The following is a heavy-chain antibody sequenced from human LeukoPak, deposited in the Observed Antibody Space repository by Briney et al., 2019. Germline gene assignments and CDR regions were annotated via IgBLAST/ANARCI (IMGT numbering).Heavy chain of an antibody. J-gene: IGHJ5*02. Sequence: PSETLSLTCSVSGGSIRSDYWSWIRQPPEKGLEWIGYISYNGITNYNPSLKSRLTMSVDTSKSQFSLKLSSLTAADTAVYYCARDRVDRFGPRFDPWGPGTLVTVSS. D-gene: IGHD5-12*01. CDR3: ARDRVDRFGPRFDP. CDR2: ISYNGIT. V-gene: IGHV4-59*01. CDR1: GGSIRSDY.